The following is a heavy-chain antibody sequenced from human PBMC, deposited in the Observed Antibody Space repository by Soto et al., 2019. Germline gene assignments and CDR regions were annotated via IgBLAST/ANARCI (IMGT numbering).Heavy chain of an antibody. V-gene: IGHV4-34*01. CDR1: GGSFSGYY. CDR3: ASTGVVAATRPNLYFQH. J-gene: IGHJ1*01. Sequence: QVQLQQWGAGLLKPSETLSLTCAVYGGSFSGYYWSWIRQPPGKGLEWIGEINHSGSTNYNPSLKSRVTISVDTSKNQFSLKLSSVTAADTAVYYCASTGVVAATRPNLYFQHWGQGTLVTVSS. D-gene: IGHD2-15*01. CDR2: INHSGST.